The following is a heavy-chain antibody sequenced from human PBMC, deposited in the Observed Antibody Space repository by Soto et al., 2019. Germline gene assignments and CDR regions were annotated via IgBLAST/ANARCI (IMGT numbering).Heavy chain of an antibody. V-gene: IGHV4-39*01. CDR1: GDSIIRSSFY. D-gene: IGHD2-2*01. CDR2: VYHSGSS. Sequence: QLQLQESGPGLVKPSETLSLTCSVSGDSIIRSSFYWGWIRQAPGKGLEWIGSVYHSGSSYSTPSLRGRVTMSVDTSKNQVSLKVTYVTAADTAIYYCARHRSSSTGWFAPWGQGTLVTVSS. J-gene: IGHJ5*02. CDR3: ARHRSSSTGWFAP.